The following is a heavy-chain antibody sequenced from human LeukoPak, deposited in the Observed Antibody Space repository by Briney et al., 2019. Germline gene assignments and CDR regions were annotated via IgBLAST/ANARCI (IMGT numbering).Heavy chain of an antibody. D-gene: IGHD6-13*01. Sequence: PGGSLRLSCSASGFTFSSYAMHWVRQAPGKGLEYVSAISSNGGSTYYADSVKGRFTISRDNSKNTLYLQMNSLRAEDTAVYYCAKGAAAHLDWWGQGTLVTVSS. CDR1: GFTFSSYA. CDR2: ISSNGGST. V-gene: IGHV3-64*04. CDR3: AKGAAAHLDW. J-gene: IGHJ4*02.